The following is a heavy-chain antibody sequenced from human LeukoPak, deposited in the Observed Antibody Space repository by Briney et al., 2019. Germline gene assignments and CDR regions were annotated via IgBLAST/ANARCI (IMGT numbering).Heavy chain of an antibody. CDR2: IYTSGST. CDR3: ARETYSYGDYGMDV. J-gene: IGHJ6*02. V-gene: IGHV4-4*07. D-gene: IGHD5-18*01. CDR1: GGSISSYY. Sequence: SETLSLTCTVSGGSISSYYWSWIRQPAGKGLEWIGRIYTSGSTNYNPSPKSRVTMSVDTSKNQFSLKLSSVTAADTAVYYCARETYSYGDYGMDVWGQGTTVTVSS.